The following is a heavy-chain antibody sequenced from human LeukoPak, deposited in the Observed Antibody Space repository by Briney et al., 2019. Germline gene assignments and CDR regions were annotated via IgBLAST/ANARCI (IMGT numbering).Heavy chain of an antibody. Sequence: SETLSLTCIVSGVSIRSGGYYWNWIRQYPGKGLEWIVYIYYSGSTYYNPSLKSRVTISVDTSKNQLSLNLYSVTAADTAVYYCARDGGGYGVHADYFQDWGQGTVVTGSS. D-gene: IGHD3-16*01. CDR3: ARDGGGYGVHADYFQD. CDR1: GVSIRSGGYY. J-gene: IGHJ1*01. CDR2: IYYSGST. V-gene: IGHV4-31*03.